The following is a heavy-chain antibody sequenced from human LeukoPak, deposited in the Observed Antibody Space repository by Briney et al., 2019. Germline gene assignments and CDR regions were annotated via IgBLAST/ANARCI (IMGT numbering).Heavy chain of an antibody. CDR1: GGSFSGYY. CDR3: ARGAEVVAATRAFDY. Sequence: SETLSLTCAVYGGSFSGYYWSWIRQPPGKGLEWIGEINHSGSTNYNPSLKSRVTISVDTSKNQFSLKLSSVTAADTAVYYCARGAEVVAATRAFDYWGQGTLVTVSS. D-gene: IGHD2-15*01. V-gene: IGHV4-34*01. J-gene: IGHJ4*02. CDR2: INHSGST.